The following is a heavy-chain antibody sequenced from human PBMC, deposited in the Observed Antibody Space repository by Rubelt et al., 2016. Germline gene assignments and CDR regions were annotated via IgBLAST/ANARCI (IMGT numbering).Heavy chain of an antibody. CDR3: ASPMYCSGGRCYLGFDY. V-gene: IGHV3-30*04. Sequence: RSLRLSCAASGFTFSDYAMHWVRQAPGKGLEWVAVISFDGSNEYYADSVKGRFTISRDSSKNTLYLQMNSLKIEDTAVYYCASPMYCSGGRCYLGFDYWGQGTLVTVSS. CDR2: ISFDGSNE. D-gene: IGHD2-15*01. CDR1: GFTFSDYA. J-gene: IGHJ4*02.